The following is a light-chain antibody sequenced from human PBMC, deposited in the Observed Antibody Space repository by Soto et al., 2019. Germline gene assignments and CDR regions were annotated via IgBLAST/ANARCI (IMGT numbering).Light chain of an antibody. J-gene: IGLJ2*01. CDR1: NIGSKS. Sequence: SYELTQPPSVSVAPGKTARITCGGNNIGSKSVHWYQQKPGQAPVLVIYYDSDRPSGIPERFSGSKSGNTATLTIRRVEAGDEADYYCQVWDSSSDHLVFGGGTQLTVL. CDR2: YDS. V-gene: IGLV3-21*04. CDR3: QVWDSSSDHLV.